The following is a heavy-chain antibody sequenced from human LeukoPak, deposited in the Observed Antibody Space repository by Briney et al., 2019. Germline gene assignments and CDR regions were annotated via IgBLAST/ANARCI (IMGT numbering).Heavy chain of an antibody. CDR1: GGSISSGSYY. J-gene: IGHJ4*02. CDR3: AREMYDSGGYRVSYFDY. CDR2: IYTSGST. Sequence: PSETLSLTCTVSGGSISSGSYYWSWIRQPAGKGLEWIGRIYTSGSTNYNPSLKSRVTISLDTSKNQFSLKLSSVTAADTAVYYCAREMYDSGGYRVSYFDYWGQGILVTVSS. V-gene: IGHV4-61*02. D-gene: IGHD3-22*01.